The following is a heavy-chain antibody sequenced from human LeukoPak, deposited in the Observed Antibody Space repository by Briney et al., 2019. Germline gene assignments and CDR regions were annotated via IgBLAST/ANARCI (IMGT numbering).Heavy chain of an antibody. D-gene: IGHD2-15*01. CDR1: GYSISSGYC. J-gene: IGHJ5*02. Sequence: SETLSLTCTVSGYSISSGYCWGWIRQPPGKGLEWIGRIYHSGSTYYNPSLKSRVTISVDTSKTQFSLKLISVTAADTAVYYCATAQYCFGGSCYSRPWFDPWGQGSLVTVSS. CDR3: ATAQYCFGGSCYSRPWFDP. V-gene: IGHV4-38-2*02. CDR2: IYHSGST.